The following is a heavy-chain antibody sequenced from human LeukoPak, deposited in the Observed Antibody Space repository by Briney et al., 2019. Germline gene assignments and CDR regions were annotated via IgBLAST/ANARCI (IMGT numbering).Heavy chain of an antibody. CDR1: GGSISPYY. J-gene: IGHJ4*02. D-gene: IGHD3-22*01. V-gene: IGHV4-59*08. Sequence: SETLSLTCIVSGGSISPYYWSWIRQPPGKGLEWIGYVDYRGTTNYSPSLKSRVTISVDTSKNQFSLRLSSVTAADTAVYYCARSPDSSDYYYYFDYWGQGTLVTVSS. CDR2: VDYRGTT. CDR3: ARSPDSSDYYYYFDY.